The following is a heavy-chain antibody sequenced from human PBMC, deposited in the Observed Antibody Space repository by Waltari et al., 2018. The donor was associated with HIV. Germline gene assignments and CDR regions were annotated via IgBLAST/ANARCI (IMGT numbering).Heavy chain of an antibody. J-gene: IGHJ4*02. CDR3: AREGTYGGTARPEKGLDS. Sequence: QVQLQESGPGLVKPSETLSLTCTVSGGFINNYYWNWIRKPPGKGLEWIGYIYHSGSTNYNPSVKSRVTISVDTSRNEFSLKLTSVTAADTAVYYCAREGTYGGTARPEKGLDSWGQGILVSVPS. V-gene: IGHV4-59*01. D-gene: IGHD6-6*01. CDR2: IYHSGST. CDR1: GGFINNYY.